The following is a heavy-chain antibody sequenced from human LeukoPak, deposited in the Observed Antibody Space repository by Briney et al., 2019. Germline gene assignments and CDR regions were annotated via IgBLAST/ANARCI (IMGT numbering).Heavy chain of an antibody. CDR2: ISTYTGNT. Sequence: GASVKVSCRASGYRFTSYDISWVRQAPGQGLQWMGVISTYTGNTNYAQSFQDRVTMTTDTSTSTVYMELRSLTSDVTAVYYCARDQKSGLEVLWRYWGQGTLVTVSS. CDR1: GYRFTSYD. V-gene: IGHV1-18*04. CDR3: ARDQKSGLEVLWRY. D-gene: IGHD3-3*01. J-gene: IGHJ4*02.